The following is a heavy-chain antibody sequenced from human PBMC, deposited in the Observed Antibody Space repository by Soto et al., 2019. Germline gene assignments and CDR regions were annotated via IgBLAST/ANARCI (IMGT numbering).Heavy chain of an antibody. J-gene: IGHJ4*02. D-gene: IGHD1-26*01. CDR3: SRDAERGSCCELAY. CDR1: GFNFNTYV. CDR2: ISPNGSDK. Sequence: QVQLVQSGGGVVQPGGSLRLSCAASGFNFNTYVMQWVRQAPGKGLEWVATISPNGSDKEYADSVKGRFTISRDNSNNRKYRPLVNLSRQGTADYSISRDAERGSCCELAYWGQGALVTVSS. V-gene: IGHV3-30*05.